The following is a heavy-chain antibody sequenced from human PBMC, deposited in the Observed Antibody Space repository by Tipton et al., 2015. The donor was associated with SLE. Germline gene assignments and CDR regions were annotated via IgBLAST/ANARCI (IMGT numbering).Heavy chain of an antibody. D-gene: IGHD3-9*01. CDR1: GGSISSYY. V-gene: IGHV4-4*08. J-gene: IGHJ4*02. Sequence: TLSLTCTVSGGSISSYYWSWIRQPPGKGLEWIGYIYTSGSTNYNPSLKSRVTISVDTSKNQFSLKLSSLTAADTAVYYCGRRERYYGICSSPGYFDYLGQGTLVTVSS. CDR3: GRRERYYGICSSPGYFDY. CDR2: IYTSGST.